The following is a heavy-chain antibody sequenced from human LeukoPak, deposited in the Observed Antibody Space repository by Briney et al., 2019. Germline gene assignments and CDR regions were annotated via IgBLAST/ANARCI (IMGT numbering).Heavy chain of an antibody. CDR1: GYTFTSYD. D-gene: IGHD6-13*01. Sequence: ASVKVSCKASGYTFTSYDINWVRQATGQGLEWMGWMNPNSGNTGYAQKFQGRVTMTRNTSISTAYMELSRLRSDDTAVYYCARWGGSWPYYYYYYMDVWGKGTTVTVSS. V-gene: IGHV1-8*01. J-gene: IGHJ6*03. CDR2: MNPNSGNT. CDR3: ARWGGSWPYYYYYYMDV.